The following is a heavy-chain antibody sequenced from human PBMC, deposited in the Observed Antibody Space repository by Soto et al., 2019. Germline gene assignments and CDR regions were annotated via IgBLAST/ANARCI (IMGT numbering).Heavy chain of an antibody. CDR2: ISYSGNT. D-gene: IGHD2-8*01. Sequence: SETLSLTCTVSGGSISNFYWSWIRQPPGKGLEWIGYISYSGNTNCNPSLKSRVSISVDTPKNQLSLNLTSVTAADTAVYYCARAPMVLSRSYFDSWGQGTPVTVSS. CDR1: GGSISNFY. J-gene: IGHJ4*02. V-gene: IGHV4-59*01. CDR3: ARAPMVLSRSYFDS.